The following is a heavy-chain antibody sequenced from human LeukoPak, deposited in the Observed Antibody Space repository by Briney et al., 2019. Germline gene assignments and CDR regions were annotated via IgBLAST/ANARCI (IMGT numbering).Heavy chain of an antibody. CDR3: VSAKFLVRGVSWFDP. V-gene: IGHV4-61*02. J-gene: IGHJ5*02. CDR2: INTSGST. CDR1: GGSISSSSYY. D-gene: IGHD3-10*01. Sequence: SETLSLTCTVSGGSISSSSYYWSWIRQPAGKGLEWIGRINTSGSTNYNPSLKSRVTISVDTSKNQFSLKLTSVTAADTAVYYCVSAKFLVRGVSWFDPWGQGTLVTVS.